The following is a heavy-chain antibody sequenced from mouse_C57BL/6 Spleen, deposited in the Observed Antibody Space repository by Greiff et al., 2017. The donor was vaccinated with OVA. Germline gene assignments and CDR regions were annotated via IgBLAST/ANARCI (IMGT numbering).Heavy chain of an antibody. CDR1: GYAFTSYW. D-gene: IGHD2-14*01. CDR2: INPGDGDT. CDR3: ARGIGGCYSDWDLDV. V-gene: IGHV1-80*01. J-gene: IGHJ1*03. Sequence: VQLQQSGAELVKPGASVKISCKASGYAFTSYWMNWVKQRPGKGLEWIGQINPGDGDTNYNEKFKGKATLTVDKSSSTAYMQLSSLTSEDSAVYFCARGIGGCYSDWDLDVWGTGTTVTVSS.